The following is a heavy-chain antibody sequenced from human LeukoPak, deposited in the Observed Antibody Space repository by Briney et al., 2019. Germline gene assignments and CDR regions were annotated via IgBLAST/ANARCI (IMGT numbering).Heavy chain of an antibody. J-gene: IGHJ6*02. CDR2: INPSGGST. CDR3: ARGALDFWSGYPLAYYYYYGMDV. CDR1: GYTFTSYY. Sequence: ASVKVSCKASGYTFTSYYMHWVRQAPGQGLEWMGIINPSGGSTSYAQKFQGRVTMTRDTSTSTAYMELSSLRSEDTAVYYCARGALDFWSGYPLAYYYYYGMDVWGQGTTVTVSS. D-gene: IGHD3-3*01. V-gene: IGHV1-46*01.